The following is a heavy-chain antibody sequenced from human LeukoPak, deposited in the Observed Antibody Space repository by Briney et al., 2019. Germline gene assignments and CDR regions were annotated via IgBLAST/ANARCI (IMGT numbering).Heavy chain of an antibody. CDR2: IIPILGIA. CDR1: GGTFSSYT. D-gene: IGHD4-17*01. Sequence: SVKVSCKASGGTFSSYTISWVRQAPGQGLEWMGRIIPILGIANYAQKFQGRVTITADKSTSTAYMELSSLRSEDTAVYYCTRGNTVTTGWFDPWGQGTLVTVSS. V-gene: IGHV1-69*02. CDR3: TRGNTVTTGWFDP. J-gene: IGHJ5*02.